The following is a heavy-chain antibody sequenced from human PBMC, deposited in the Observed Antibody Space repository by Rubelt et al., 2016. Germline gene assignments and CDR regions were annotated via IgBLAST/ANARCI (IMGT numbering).Heavy chain of an antibody. V-gene: IGHV3-21*04. CDR1: TFSSYA. D-gene: IGHD1-7*01. Sequence: TFSSYAMSWVRQAPGKGLEWVSSISSASSYIYYADSVKGRFTISRDNAKNSLYLQMNSLRAEDTAVYYCAREIGLELLGVGYYGMDVWGQGTTVTVSS. CDR2: ISSASSYI. CDR3: AREIGLELLGVGYYGMDV. J-gene: IGHJ6*02.